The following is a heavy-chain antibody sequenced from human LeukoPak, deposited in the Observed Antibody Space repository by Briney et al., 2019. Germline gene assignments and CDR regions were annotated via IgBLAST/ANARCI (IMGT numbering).Heavy chain of an antibody. CDR3: ARGLTAAGTGGVDY. Sequence: SVKVSCKASGGTFSSYAISWVRQAPGQGLEWMGGITPIFGTANYAQKFQGRVTITADESTSTAYMELSSLRSEDTAVYYCARGLTAAGTGGVDYWGQGTLVTVSS. CDR1: GGTFSSYA. D-gene: IGHD6-13*01. J-gene: IGHJ4*02. V-gene: IGHV1-69*13. CDR2: ITPIFGTA.